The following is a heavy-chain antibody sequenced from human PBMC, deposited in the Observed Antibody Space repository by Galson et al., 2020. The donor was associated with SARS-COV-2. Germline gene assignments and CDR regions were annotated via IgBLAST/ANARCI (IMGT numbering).Heavy chain of an antibody. J-gene: IGHJ6*02. CDR3: ARDLSFELVRVRRLGYGMDV. CDR2: INPNSGGT. V-gene: IGHV1-2*04. Sequence: ASVKVSCKASGYTFTGYYMHWVRQAPGQGLEWMGWINPNSGGTNYAQKFQGWVTMTRDTSISTAYMELSRLRSDDTAVYYCARDLSFELVRVRRLGYGMDVWGQGTTVTVSS. CDR1: GYTFTGYY. D-gene: IGHD3-10*01.